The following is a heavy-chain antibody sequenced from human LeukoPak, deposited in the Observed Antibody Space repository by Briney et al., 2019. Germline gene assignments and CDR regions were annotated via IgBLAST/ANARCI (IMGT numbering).Heavy chain of an antibody. D-gene: IGHD3-10*01. V-gene: IGHV3-30-3*01. CDR3: ARLVVRGLSFDY. CDR1: GFTFSSYA. J-gene: IGHJ4*02. Sequence: GGSLRLSCAASGFTFSSYAMHWVRQAPGKGLEWEAVISYDGSNKYYADSVKGRFTISRDNSKNTLYLQMNSLRAEDTAVYYCARLVVRGLSFDYWGQGTLVTVSS. CDR2: ISYDGSNK.